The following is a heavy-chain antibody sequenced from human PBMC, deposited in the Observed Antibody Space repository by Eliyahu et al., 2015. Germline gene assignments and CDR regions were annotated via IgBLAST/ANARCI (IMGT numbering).Heavy chain of an antibody. CDR3: ARGFLEYISSSIGN. Sequence: QQQLQESGPGLVKPSETLSLTCNVSGGSISSSRYYWGWIRQPPGKGLEWIGTIYYSGSTYYNPSLKSRLTISLDTSKNQFSLNLSSVTAADTAVYFCARGFLEYISSSIGNWGQGTLVTVSS. D-gene: IGHD6-6*01. CDR2: IYYSGST. CDR1: GGSISSSRYY. V-gene: IGHV4-39*01. J-gene: IGHJ4*01.